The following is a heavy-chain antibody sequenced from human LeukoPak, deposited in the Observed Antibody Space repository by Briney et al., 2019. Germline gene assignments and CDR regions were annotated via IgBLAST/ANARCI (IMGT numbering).Heavy chain of an antibody. CDR1: GFTFNRNA. J-gene: IGHJ4*02. Sequence: GGSLRLSCAASGFTFNRNAISWVCQAPGKGLEWVSTIGGSGDKTFYADSVKGRFTISRDNSKNMLHLQMSSLTGEDTALYYCVRRGDASSGWGDHDYWGQGALVTVSS. CDR2: IGGSGDKT. CDR3: VRRGDASSGWGDHDY. D-gene: IGHD6-19*01. V-gene: IGHV3-23*01.